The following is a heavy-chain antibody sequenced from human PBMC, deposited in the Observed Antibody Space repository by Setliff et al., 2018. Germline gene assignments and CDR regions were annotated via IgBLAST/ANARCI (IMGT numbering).Heavy chain of an antibody. CDR2: MYKSGST. V-gene: IGHV4-61*02. D-gene: IGHD2-21*02. Sequence: KPSETLSLTCTVSGGSISNGNNYWNWIRQPAGKGLEWIGRMYKSGSTNYNPSLKSRVTISVDTSKNQFSLKLSSVTAADTAVYYCARDLGHGGDSDYWGQGILVTVSS. CDR1: GGSISNGNNY. CDR3: ARDLGHGGDSDY. J-gene: IGHJ4*02.